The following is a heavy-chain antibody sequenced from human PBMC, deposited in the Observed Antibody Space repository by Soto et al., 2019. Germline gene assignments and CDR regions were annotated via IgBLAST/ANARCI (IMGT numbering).Heavy chain of an antibody. D-gene: IGHD2-2*01. CDR1: GGTFSRYS. CDR3: AREDRDRETGLVPAAIDGMDV. Sequence: QVQLVPSGAEVKKPGSSVKVSCKASGGTFSRYSITWVRQAPGHGLEWIGRIIPIFGIASYAQKFQGRVTITADESTSTAYMELSSQRSDDTAVYYCAREDRDRETGLVPAAIDGMDVWGQGTTVTVSS. J-gene: IGHJ6*02. V-gene: IGHV1-69*08. CDR2: IIPIFGIA.